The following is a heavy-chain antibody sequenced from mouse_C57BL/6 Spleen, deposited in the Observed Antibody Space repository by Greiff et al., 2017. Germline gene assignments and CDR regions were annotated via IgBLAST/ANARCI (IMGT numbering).Heavy chain of an antibody. J-gene: IGHJ2*01. CDR1: GYTFTDYY. V-gene: IGHV1-19*01. D-gene: IGHD1-1*01. CDR2: INPYNGGT. Sequence: VQLQQSGPVLVKPGASVKMSCKASGYTFTDYYMNWVKQSHGKSLEWIGVINPYNGGTSYNQQFKGKATLTVDKSSSTAYMELNSLTSEDSAVYYCARGNYGSPYYFDDWGQGTTLTVSS. CDR3: ARGNYGSPYYFDD.